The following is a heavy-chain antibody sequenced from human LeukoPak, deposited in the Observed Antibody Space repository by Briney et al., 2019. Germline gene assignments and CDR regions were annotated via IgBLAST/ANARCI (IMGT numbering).Heavy chain of an antibody. V-gene: IGHV1-46*01. CDR3: ARDHEYYYGSGSYYPGGCDY. J-gene: IGHJ4*02. CDR1: GYTFTSYY. CDR2: INPSGGST. D-gene: IGHD3-10*01. Sequence: GASVKVSCKASGYTFTSYYMHWVRQAPGQGLEWMGIINPSGGSTSYAQKFQGRVTMTRDTSASTVYMELSGLRSEDTAVYYCARDHEYYYGSGSYYPGGCDYWGQGTLVTVSS.